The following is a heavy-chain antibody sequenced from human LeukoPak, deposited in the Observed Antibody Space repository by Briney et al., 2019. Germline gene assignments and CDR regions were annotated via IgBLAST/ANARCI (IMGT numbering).Heavy chain of an antibody. V-gene: IGHV1-69*10. CDR2: IIVSLGTP. D-gene: IGHD1-1*01. CDR3: ARAPGGFDI. J-gene: IGHJ3*02. CDR1: GISFSSSA. Sequence: GASVKVSCKASGISFSSSAISWVRQAPGQGLEWMGRIIVSLGTPKYAPKFQGRLTITVDKSTGTAYMELSSLTSDDTAVYYCARAPGGFDIWGQGTKVTVSS.